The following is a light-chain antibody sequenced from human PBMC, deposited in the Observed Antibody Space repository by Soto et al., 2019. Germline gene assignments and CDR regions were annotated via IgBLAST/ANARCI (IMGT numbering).Light chain of an antibody. V-gene: IGKV3-15*01. J-gene: IGKJ2*01. Sequence: EIVMTQSPATLSVSPGERATLSCRASQSVSTNLAWYQQKPGQAPRLLIYGASTRATGIPARFSGSGSGTEFTLTISSLQSEDFAVYSCQQYYNWPPYTFGQGTKLEIK. CDR1: QSVSTN. CDR3: QQYYNWPPYT. CDR2: GAS.